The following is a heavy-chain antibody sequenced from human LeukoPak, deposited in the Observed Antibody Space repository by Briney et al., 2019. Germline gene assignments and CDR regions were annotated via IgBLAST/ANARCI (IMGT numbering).Heavy chain of an antibody. CDR1: GGSISSYY. CDR3: ARGGSATDY. Sequence: KASETLSLTCTVSGGSISSYYWSWIRQPPGKGLEWIGYIYYSGSTNYNPSLKSRVTISVDTSKNQFSLKLSSVTAADTAVYYCARGGSATDYWGQGTLVTVSS. J-gene: IGHJ4*02. CDR2: IYYSGST. V-gene: IGHV4-59*01. D-gene: IGHD3-10*01.